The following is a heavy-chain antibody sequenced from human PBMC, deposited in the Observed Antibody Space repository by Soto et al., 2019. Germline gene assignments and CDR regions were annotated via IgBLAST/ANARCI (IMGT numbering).Heavy chain of an antibody. CDR1: GVSVSSGWFY. CDR3: ARGATVTQYDY. D-gene: IGHD4-17*01. Sequence: QVQLQESGPGLVKPSETLSLTCSVSGVSVSSGWFYWAWIRQPPGKGLEWIGFGSNSGTTNYKPSLKSRVTISVDTSRSQISLKGNSLTAADPAVYYCARGATVTQYDYWGQGTQVTVSS. V-gene: IGHV4-61*01. CDR2: GSNSGTT. J-gene: IGHJ4*02.